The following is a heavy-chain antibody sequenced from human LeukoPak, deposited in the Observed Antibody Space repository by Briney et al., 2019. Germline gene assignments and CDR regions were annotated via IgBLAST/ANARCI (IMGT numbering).Heavy chain of an antibody. J-gene: IGHJ3*02. D-gene: IGHD3-22*01. V-gene: IGHV1-69*13. Sequence: GASVKVSCKASGYTFTSYAISWVRQAPGQGLEWMGGIIPIFGTANYAQKFQGRVTITADESTSTAYMELSSLRSEDTAVYYCARAGVVVVNPNAFDIWGQGTMVTVSS. CDR3: ARAGVVVVNPNAFDI. CDR1: GYTFTSYA. CDR2: IIPIFGTA.